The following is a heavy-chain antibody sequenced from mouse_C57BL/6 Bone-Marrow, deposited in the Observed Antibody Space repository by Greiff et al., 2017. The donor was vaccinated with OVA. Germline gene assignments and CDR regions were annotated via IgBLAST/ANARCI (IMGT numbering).Heavy chain of an antibody. D-gene: IGHD1-1*01. CDR3: ARPYYYGSRGFAY. V-gene: IGHV1-59*01. CDR1: GYTFTSYW. CDR2: IDPSDSYT. J-gene: IGHJ3*01. Sequence: QVQLQQPGAELVRPGTSVKLSCKASGYTFTSYWMHWVKQRPGQGLEWIGVIDPSDSYTNYNQKFKGKATLTVDTSSSTAYMQLSSLTSEDSAVYYCARPYYYGSRGFAYWGQGTLVTVSA.